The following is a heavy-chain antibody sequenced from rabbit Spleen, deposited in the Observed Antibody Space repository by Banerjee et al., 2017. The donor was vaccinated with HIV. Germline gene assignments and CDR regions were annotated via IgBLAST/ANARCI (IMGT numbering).Heavy chain of an antibody. J-gene: IGHJ4*01. V-gene: IGHV1S40*01. CDR2: IYADSSGST. D-gene: IGHD4-1*01. Sequence: QSLEESGGDLVKPGASLTLTCTASGFSFSSSDYMCWVRQAPGKGLECIACIYADSSGSTYYASWAKGRFTISKTSSTTVTLEMTSLTAADTATYFCAREGGIVMAGAFNLWGPGTLVTVS. CDR3: AREGGIVMAGAFNL. CDR1: GFSFSSSDY.